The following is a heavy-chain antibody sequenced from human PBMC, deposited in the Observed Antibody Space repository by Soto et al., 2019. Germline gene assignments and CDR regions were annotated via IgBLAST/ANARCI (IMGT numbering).Heavy chain of an antibody. J-gene: IGHJ4*02. V-gene: IGHV3-21*01. Sequence: EVQLVESGGGLVQPGGSLRLSCAASGFTFSSYSMNWVRQVPGKGLEWVSSISSSSSYIYYADSVKGRFTISRDNAKNSLYLQMNSLRAEDTAVYYCARTAGDTAMVKRDSWGQGTLVTVSS. CDR2: ISSSSSYI. CDR3: ARTAGDTAMVKRDS. CDR1: GFTFSSYS. D-gene: IGHD5-18*01.